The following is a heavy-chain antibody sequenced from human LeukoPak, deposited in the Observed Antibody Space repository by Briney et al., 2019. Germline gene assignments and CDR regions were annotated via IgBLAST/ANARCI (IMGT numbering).Heavy chain of an antibody. J-gene: IGHJ5*02. CDR3: ARGVAAAGTRWFDP. V-gene: IGHV4-34*01. Sequence: SETLSLTCAVYGGSFSGYYWSWIRQPPGKGLEWIGEINHSGSTNYNPSLKSRVTISVDTSKNQFSLKLSSVAAADTAVYYCARGVAAAGTRWFDPWGQGTLVTDSS. CDR1: GGSFSGYY. D-gene: IGHD6-13*01. CDR2: INHSGST.